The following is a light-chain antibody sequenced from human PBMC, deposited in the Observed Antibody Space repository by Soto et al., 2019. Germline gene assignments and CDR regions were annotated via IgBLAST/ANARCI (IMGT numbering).Light chain of an antibody. CDR2: RDS. CDR1: NIESKN. J-gene: IGLJ1*01. CDR3: QVWDSTSYV. V-gene: IGLV3-9*01. Sequence: SYELTQPLSVSAALGQTARISCGGNNIESKNVHWYQQKPGQAPVLVIYRDSNRPSGIPERFSGSNSGNTATLTISGAQAGDEADYYCQVWDSTSYVFGTGTKVTVL.